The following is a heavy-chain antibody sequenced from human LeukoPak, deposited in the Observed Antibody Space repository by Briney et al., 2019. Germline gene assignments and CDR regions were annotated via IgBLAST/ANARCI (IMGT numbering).Heavy chain of an antibody. CDR3: AATVAAAGGFDY. CDR1: GFTFTSSA. CDR2: IVVGSGNT. Sequence: SVKVSCKASGFTFTSSAAQWVRQARGQRLEWIGWIVVGSGNTNYAQKFQERVTITRDMSTSTAYMELSSLRSEDTAVYYCAATVAAAGGFDYWGQGTLVTVSS. D-gene: IGHD6-13*01. J-gene: IGHJ4*02. V-gene: IGHV1-58*01.